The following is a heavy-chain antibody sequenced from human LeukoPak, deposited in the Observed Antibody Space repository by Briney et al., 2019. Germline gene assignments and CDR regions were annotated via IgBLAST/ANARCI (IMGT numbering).Heavy chain of an antibody. V-gene: IGHV3-7*01. Sequence: GGSLRLSCAASGFTFSSYWMSWVRQAPGKGLEWVANIKQDGSEKYYVDSVKGRFTISRDNAKNLLYLQMNSLRAEDTAVYYCARDVPGSGSSSWYYTDAFDYWGQGTLVTVSS. J-gene: IGHJ4*02. D-gene: IGHD6-13*01. CDR2: IKQDGSEK. CDR1: GFTFSSYW. CDR3: ARDVPGSGSSSWYYTDAFDY.